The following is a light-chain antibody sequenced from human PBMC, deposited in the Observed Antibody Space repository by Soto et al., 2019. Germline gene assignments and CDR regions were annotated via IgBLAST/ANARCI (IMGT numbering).Light chain of an antibody. CDR3: SSYAGSNVL. CDR1: PNDVRGYNS. Sequence: QSALTQPPSASGSPGQSVTISCTGTPNDVRGYNSVSWYQQYPGKAPKLMIYDVSKRPSGVPDRFSGSKSGNTASLTVSGLQAEDEANYYCSSYAGSNVLFGGGTKVTVL. V-gene: IGLV2-8*01. CDR2: DVS. J-gene: IGLJ2*01.